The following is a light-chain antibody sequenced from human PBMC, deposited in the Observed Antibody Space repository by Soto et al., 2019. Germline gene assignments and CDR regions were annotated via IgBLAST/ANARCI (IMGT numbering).Light chain of an antibody. CDR1: QSVTSNY. J-gene: IGKJ1*01. CDR3: QQYTDWPLT. Sequence: EIVVTQSPITLCFWRLERATLSCRASQSVTSNYLAWYQQKPGQAPGLLIYGISSRATGVPDRFSGSGSGTDFTLTISRLEPEDFAVYYCQQYTDWPLTFGQGTKVDIK. CDR2: GIS. V-gene: IGKV3-20*01.